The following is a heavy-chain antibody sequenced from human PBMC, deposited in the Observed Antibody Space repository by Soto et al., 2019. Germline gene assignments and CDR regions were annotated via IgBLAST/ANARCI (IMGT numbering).Heavy chain of an antibody. V-gene: IGHV1-24*01. Sequence: ASVKVSCKVSGYTLTELSMHWVRQAPGKGLEWMGGFDPEDGETIYAQKFQGRVTMTEDTSTDTAYMELSRLRSEDTAVYYCATANDYGGNSGSFDYWGQGTLVTVSS. CDR3: ATANDYGGNSGSFDY. J-gene: IGHJ4*02. CDR2: FDPEDGET. CDR1: GYTLTELS. D-gene: IGHD4-17*01.